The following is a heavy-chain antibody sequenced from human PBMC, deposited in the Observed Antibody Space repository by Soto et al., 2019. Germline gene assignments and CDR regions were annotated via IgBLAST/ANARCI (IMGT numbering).Heavy chain of an antibody. CDR2: IDDGGSA. CDR1: GGSINDDY. CDR3: ARGGASSKWLDP. Sequence: PSETLSLTCTVSGGSINDDYWSWIRQPAGKGLEWLGRIDDGGSAAYDPSLKSRLTMSVDTSKNQFSLKMSSVTAADTAVYYCARGGASSKWLDPWGQGILVTVSS. J-gene: IGHJ5*02. D-gene: IGHD6-13*01. V-gene: IGHV4-4*07.